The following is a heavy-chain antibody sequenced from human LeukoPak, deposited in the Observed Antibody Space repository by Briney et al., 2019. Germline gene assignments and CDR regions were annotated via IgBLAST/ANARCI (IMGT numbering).Heavy chain of an antibody. CDR2: IWYDGSNE. J-gene: IGHJ4*02. V-gene: IGHV3-30*19. CDR3: ARRAVTTRAVDY. CDR1: GFTFSNYA. D-gene: IGHD4-17*01. Sequence: GGSLRLSCAASGFTFSNYAMHWVRQAPGKGLEWVAVIWYDGSNENYADTVKGRFTISRDNSKNTLYLQTNSLRAEDKAVYYCARRAVTTRAVDYWGQGTLVTVSS.